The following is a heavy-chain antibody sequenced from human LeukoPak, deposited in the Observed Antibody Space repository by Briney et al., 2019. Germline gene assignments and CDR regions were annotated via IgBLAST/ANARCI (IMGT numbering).Heavy chain of an antibody. D-gene: IGHD2-15*01. V-gene: IGHV3-23*01. Sequence: GGTLRLSCAASGFTFSSYGMSWVRQAPGKGLEWVSTISGRRDSTSYADSVKGRFTISRDNSKNTLYLQMNSLRAEDTAVYYCAKSGPSYRWFDPWGQGTLVTVSS. J-gene: IGHJ5*02. CDR2: ISGRRDST. CDR3: AKSGPSYRWFDP. CDR1: GFTFSSYG.